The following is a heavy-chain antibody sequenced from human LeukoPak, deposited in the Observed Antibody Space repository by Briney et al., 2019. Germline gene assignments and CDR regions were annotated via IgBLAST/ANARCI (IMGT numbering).Heavy chain of an antibody. CDR3: ARESGDYVGWNGMDV. V-gene: IGHV3-74*03. CDR1: GFTFSSYW. D-gene: IGHD4-17*01. CDR2: TNTDGSST. J-gene: IGHJ6*02. Sequence: GGSLRLSCAASGFTFSSYWMHWVRQAPGKGLVWVSGTNTDGSSTMYADSVKGRFTIARDNAKNTLYLQMNSLRAEDTAVYYCARESGDYVGWNGMDVWGQGTTVTVSS.